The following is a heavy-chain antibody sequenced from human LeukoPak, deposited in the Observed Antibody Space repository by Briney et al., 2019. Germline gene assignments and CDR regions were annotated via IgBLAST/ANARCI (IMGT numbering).Heavy chain of an antibody. CDR1: GFTFSDYY. D-gene: IGHD3-22*01. V-gene: IGHV3-11*04. J-gene: IGHJ4*02. CDR3: ARVGYDSSGRFDY. CDR2: ISSSGSII. Sequence: GGSLRLSCAASGFTFSDYYMTWIRQAPGKGPEWVSYISSSGSIIHYADSVKGRFIISRDNAKNSLYLQMNSLRAEDTAVYFCARVGYDSSGRFDYWGQGTLVTVSS.